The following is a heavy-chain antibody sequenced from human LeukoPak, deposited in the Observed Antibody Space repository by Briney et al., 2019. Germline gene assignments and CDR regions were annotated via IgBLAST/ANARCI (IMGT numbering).Heavy chain of an antibody. V-gene: IGHV1-2*02. CDR2: INPNNGDT. J-gene: IGHJ5*02. CDR3: ARDPARYCSSTSCHNWFDP. CDR1: GYTFTGYY. D-gene: IGHD2-2*01. Sequence: ASVKVSCKASGYTFTGYYMNWVRQAPGQGLEWMGWINPNNGDTNYAQKFQGRVTMTRDTSISTAYMELSRLRSDDTAVYYCARDPARYCSSTSCHNWFDPWGQGTLVTVSS.